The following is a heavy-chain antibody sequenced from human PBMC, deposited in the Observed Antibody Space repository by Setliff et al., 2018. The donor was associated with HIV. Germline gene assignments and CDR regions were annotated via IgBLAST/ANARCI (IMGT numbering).Heavy chain of an antibody. CDR2: ISYSGST. Sequence: PSETLSLTCSVSGASISSSPYYWAWIRQPPGKGLELIATISYSGSTHYNLALMSRVTISMDTSRNQFSVKLSSVTAADTAIYYCATLNFPLNWFDPWGQGTPVTVSS. J-gene: IGHJ5*02. V-gene: IGHV4-39*01. CDR3: ATLNFPLNWFDP. CDR1: GASISSSPYY.